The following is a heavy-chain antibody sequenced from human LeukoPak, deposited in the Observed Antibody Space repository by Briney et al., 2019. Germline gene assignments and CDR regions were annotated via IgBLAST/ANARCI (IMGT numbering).Heavy chain of an antibody. V-gene: IGHV1-8*01. CDR2: MNPNSGNT. D-gene: IGHD6-19*01. CDR1: GYTFTSYD. CDR3: ARGIKGSGWYYFDY. Sequence: ASVKVSCKASGYTFTSYDINWVRQATGQGLEWMGRMNPNSGNTGYAQKFQGRVTMTRNTSISTAYMELSSLRSEDTAVYYCARGIKGSGWYYFDYWGQGTLVTVSS. J-gene: IGHJ4*02.